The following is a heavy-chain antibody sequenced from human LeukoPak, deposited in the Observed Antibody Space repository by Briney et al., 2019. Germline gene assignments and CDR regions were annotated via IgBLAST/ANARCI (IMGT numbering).Heavy chain of an antibody. V-gene: IGHV4-39*01. Sequence: SETLSLTCTVSGGSISSSSYYWGWIRQPPGKGLEWIGSIYYSGSTYYNPSLKSRVTISVDTSKNQFSLKLSSVTAADTAVYYCATLPEQWRDWYFDLWGRGTLVTVSS. D-gene: IGHD6-19*01. CDR1: GGSISSSSYY. CDR3: ATLPEQWRDWYFDL. CDR2: IYYSGST. J-gene: IGHJ2*01.